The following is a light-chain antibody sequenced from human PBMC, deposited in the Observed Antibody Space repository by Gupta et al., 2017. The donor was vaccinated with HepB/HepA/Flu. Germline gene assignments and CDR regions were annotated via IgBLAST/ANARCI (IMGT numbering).Light chain of an antibody. CDR2: DND. CDR3: ATWDYSLMGGV. J-gene: IGLJ2*01. V-gene: IGLV1-51*01. Sequence: QSLLTQPPSVSAAPGQRVTISCSGSSSNTGNNYVFWYQQFPGVAPKLLIYDNDERPSGVPDRFSGSKSGTSATLGITGLQTGDEADYYGATWDYSLMGGVFGGGTKLTVL. CDR1: SSNTGNNY.